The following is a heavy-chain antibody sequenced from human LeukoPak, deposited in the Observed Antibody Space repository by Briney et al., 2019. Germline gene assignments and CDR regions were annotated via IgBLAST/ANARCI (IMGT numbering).Heavy chain of an antibody. J-gene: IGHJ4*02. CDR2: IYYSGST. Sequence: SQTLSLTSAVNGGSISSSSYYWGWIRQPPGKGLEWIGSIYYSGSTYYNPSLKSRVTISIDTSKNQFSLKLSSVTAADTAVYYCARHLYSESYYFWGQGTLVTVSS. D-gene: IGHD1-26*01. CDR3: ARHLYSESYYF. V-gene: IGHV4-39*01. CDR1: GGSISSSSYY.